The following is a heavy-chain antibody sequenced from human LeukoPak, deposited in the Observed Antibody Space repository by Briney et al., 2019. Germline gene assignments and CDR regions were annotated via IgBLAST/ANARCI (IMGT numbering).Heavy chain of an antibody. CDR3: AILLRAQLWFEFDY. J-gene: IGHJ4*02. CDR1: GGTFSSYT. D-gene: IGHD5-18*01. CDR2: IIPILGIA. Sequence: ASVKVSCKASGGTFSSYTISWVRQAPGQGLEWMGRIIPILGIANYAQKFQGRVTITADKSTSTAYMELSSLRSEGTAVYYCAILLRAQLWFEFDYWGQGTLVTVSS. V-gene: IGHV1-69*02.